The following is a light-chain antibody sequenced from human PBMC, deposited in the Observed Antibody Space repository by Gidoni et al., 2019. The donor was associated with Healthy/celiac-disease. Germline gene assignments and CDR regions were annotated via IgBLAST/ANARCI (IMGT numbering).Light chain of an antibody. CDR1: RSNIGSNT. CDR2: SNN. J-gene: IGLJ1*01. CDR3: AAWDDSLNGYV. V-gene: IGLV1-44*01. Sequence: QSVLTQPPSASGTPVQRVTISCSGSRSNIGSNTVHWYPHLPGTAPKLRIYSNNQRPSGVPDRFSGSKAGTSAALAISGLQSEDEADYYCAAWDDSLNGYVFGTGTKVTVL.